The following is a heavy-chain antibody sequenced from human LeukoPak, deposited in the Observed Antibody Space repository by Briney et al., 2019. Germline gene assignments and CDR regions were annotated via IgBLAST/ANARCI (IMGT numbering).Heavy chain of an antibody. CDR3: AREGSRGSFDP. CDR2: IWYDGSNK. Sequence: GGSLRLSCAASGFTFSSYGMHWVRQAPGEGLEWVAVIWYDGSNKYYADSVKGRFTISRDNSKNTLYLQMNSLRAEDTAVYYRAREGSRGSFDPWGQGTLVTVSS. V-gene: IGHV3-33*01. CDR1: GFTFSSYG. D-gene: IGHD2-2*01. J-gene: IGHJ5*02.